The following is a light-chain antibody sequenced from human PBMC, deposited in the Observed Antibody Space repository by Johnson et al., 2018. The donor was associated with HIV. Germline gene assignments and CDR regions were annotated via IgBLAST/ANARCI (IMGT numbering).Light chain of an antibody. Sequence: QSVLTQPPSVSAAPGQKVTISCSGSSSNVGNNYVSWYQCLPGTAPKLLIFENNKRPSGIPDQFSGSKSGTSATLAITGLQTGDAADYYCGTWDSSLGVFGTGTKVTVL. CDR3: GTWDSSLGV. V-gene: IGLV1-51*02. J-gene: IGLJ1*01. CDR1: SSNVGNNY. CDR2: ENN.